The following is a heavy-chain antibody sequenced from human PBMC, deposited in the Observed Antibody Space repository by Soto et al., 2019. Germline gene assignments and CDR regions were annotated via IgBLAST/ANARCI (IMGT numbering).Heavy chain of an antibody. V-gene: IGHV1-3*01. D-gene: IGHD6-19*01. J-gene: IGHJ3*02. CDR3: ARSIAVAGTDDAFDI. CDR2: INAGNGNT. Sequence: QVPLVQSGAEVKKPGASVKVSCKASGYTFTSYAMHWVRQAPGQRLEWMGWINAGNGNTKYSQKFQGRVTITRDTSASTAYMELSSLRSEDTAVYYCARSIAVAGTDDAFDIWGQGTMVTVSS. CDR1: GYTFTSYA.